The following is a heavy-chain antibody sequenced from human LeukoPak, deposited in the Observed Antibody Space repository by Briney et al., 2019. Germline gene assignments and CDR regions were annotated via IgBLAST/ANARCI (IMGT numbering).Heavy chain of an antibody. V-gene: IGHV4-39*01. CDR3: ARLYGSGSYYLGYYYYMDV. D-gene: IGHD3-10*01. Sequence: SETLPLTCTVSGGSISSSSYYWGWIRQPPGKGLEWIGSIYYSGSTYYNPSLKSRVTISVDTSKNQFSLKLSSVTAADTAVYYCARLYGSGSYYLGYYYYMDVWGKGTTVTVSS. J-gene: IGHJ6*03. CDR1: GGSISSSSYY. CDR2: IYYSGST.